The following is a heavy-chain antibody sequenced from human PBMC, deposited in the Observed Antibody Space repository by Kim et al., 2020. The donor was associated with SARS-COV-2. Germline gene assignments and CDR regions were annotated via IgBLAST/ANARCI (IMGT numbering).Heavy chain of an antibody. CDR2: ISWVGTRI. Sequence: GGSLRLSCVAAGFTFSTSHMGWVRQAPGKVLEWVSRISWVGTRIYYADYVKGRVTMSSDKSKNMLYLYMNSLRVEDTAVYYCAKGVINSGFDYWGQGTRVTV. CDR3: AKGVINSGFDY. V-gene: IGHV3-23*01. D-gene: IGHD1-26*01. CDR1: GFTFSTSH. J-gene: IGHJ4*02.